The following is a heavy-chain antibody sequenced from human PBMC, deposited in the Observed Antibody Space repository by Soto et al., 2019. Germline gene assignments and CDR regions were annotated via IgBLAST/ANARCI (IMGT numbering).Heavy chain of an antibody. D-gene: IGHD3-10*01. Sequence: QVQLQESGPGLVKPSETLSLTCTVSGGSISSYYWSWIRQPPGRGLQWIGYIYHTESTTYNYNPSLTSRVTISLDTSKSQFSLKLTSVTAADTAVYYCAAGRVLYGSEYWRQGTLVTVSS. J-gene: IGHJ4*02. CDR1: GGSISSYY. V-gene: IGHV4-59*03. CDR2: IYHTESTTY. CDR3: AAGRVLYGSEY.